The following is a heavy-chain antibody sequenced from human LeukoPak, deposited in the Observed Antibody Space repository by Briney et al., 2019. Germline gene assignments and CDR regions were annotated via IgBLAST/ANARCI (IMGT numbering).Heavy chain of an antibody. CDR1: GFTLSSYS. V-gene: IGHV3-21*01. CDR2: ISRSSSYI. D-gene: IGHD4-11*01. CDR3: ARDRIQSFDY. Sequence: GGSLRLSCAASGFTLSSYSMNWVRQAPGKGLEWVSSISRSSSYIYYADSVKGRFTISRDNAKNSLYLQMNSLRDEDTAVYYCARDRIQSFDYWGQGTLVTVSS. J-gene: IGHJ4*02.